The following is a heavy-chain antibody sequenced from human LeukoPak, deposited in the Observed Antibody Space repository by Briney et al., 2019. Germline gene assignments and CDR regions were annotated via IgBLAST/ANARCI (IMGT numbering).Heavy chain of an antibody. CDR1: GGSISSYY. J-gene: IGHJ4*02. Sequence: SETLSLTCTVSGGSISSYYWSWIRQPPGKGLEWIGYIYYSGSTDYNPSLKSRVTISVDASKNQFSLKLSSVTAADTAVYYCARGPNYPSPSPFDYWGQGTLVTVSS. D-gene: IGHD5-24*01. CDR3: ARGPNYPSPSPFDY. CDR2: IYYSGST. V-gene: IGHV4-59*08.